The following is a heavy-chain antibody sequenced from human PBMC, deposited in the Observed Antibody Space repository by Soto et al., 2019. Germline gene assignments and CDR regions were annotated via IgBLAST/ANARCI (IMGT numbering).Heavy chain of an antibody. V-gene: IGHV4-39*01. Sequence: SETLSLTCTVSGGSISSSSYYWGWIRQPPGKGLEWIGSIYYSGSTYYNPSLKSRITISVDTSKNQFSLKLSSVTAADTAVYYCARHIAAAGTVGYYYYGMDVWGQGTTVTVSS. J-gene: IGHJ6*02. CDR2: IYYSGST. CDR1: GGSISSSSYY. CDR3: ARHIAAAGTVGYYYYGMDV. D-gene: IGHD6-13*01.